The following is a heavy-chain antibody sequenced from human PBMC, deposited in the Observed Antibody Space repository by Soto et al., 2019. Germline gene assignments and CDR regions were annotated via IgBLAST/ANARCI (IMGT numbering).Heavy chain of an antibody. CDR3: ATRPTEGDWFDP. CDR2: IIPIFGTA. Sequence: QVQLVQSGAEVKKPGSSVKVSCKASGGTFSSYAISWVRQAPGQGLEWMGGIIPIFGTANYAQKFQGRVTITADESTSTAYMELSRLRSDDTAVYYCATRPTEGDWFDPWGQGTLVTVSS. D-gene: IGHD3-16*01. J-gene: IGHJ5*02. CDR1: GGTFSSYA. V-gene: IGHV1-69*01.